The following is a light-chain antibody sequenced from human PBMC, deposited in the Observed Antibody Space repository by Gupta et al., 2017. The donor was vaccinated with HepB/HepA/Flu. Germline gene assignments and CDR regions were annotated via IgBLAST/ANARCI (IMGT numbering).Light chain of an antibody. CDR2: WAS. Sequence: DIVMTQSPDSLAVSLGERAAINCKSSQSVLYSSTNKNYLAWYQQKPGQSPKLLIPWASTRESGVPDRFSGNGSGTDFTLTIGTLQVEDVAVYFCQQYYSPPYTFGQGTRLEIK. J-gene: IGKJ2*01. V-gene: IGKV4-1*01. CDR1: QSVLYSSTNKNY. CDR3: QQYYSPPYT.